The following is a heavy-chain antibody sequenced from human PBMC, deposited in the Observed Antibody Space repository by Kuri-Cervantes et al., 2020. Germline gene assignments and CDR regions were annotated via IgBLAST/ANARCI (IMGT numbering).Heavy chain of an antibody. CDR1: GYTFTGYY. CDR3: ASLQCILYCFDY. CDR2: INPNSGGT. J-gene: IGHJ4*02. D-gene: IGHD2-8*01. Sequence: ASVKVSCKASGYTFTGYYMHWVRQAPGQGLEWMGWINPNSGGTNYAQKFQGRVTMTRDTSISTAYMELSSLRADDTGVYYCASLQCILYCFDYWGQGTLVTVSS. V-gene: IGHV1-2*02.